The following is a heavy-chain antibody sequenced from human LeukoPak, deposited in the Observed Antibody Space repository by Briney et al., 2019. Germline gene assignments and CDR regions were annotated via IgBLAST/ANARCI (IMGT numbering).Heavy chain of an antibody. CDR1: GGSISNYH. CDR3: ASSRPYYDILTGQSDDAFDI. Sequence: SETLSLTCTVSGGSISNYHWSWIRQPPGKGLEWIGYISYSGSTNYNPSLKSRVTIAIDMSKKQFSLKLSSVTAADTAVYYCASSRPYYDILTGQSDDAFDIWGQGTRVTVSS. J-gene: IGHJ3*02. D-gene: IGHD3-9*01. CDR2: ISYSGST. V-gene: IGHV4-59*01.